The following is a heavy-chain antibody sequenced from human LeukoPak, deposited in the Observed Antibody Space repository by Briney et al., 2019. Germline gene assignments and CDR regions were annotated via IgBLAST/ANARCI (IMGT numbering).Heavy chain of an antibody. CDR3: ASDPRYYDFWSGYYST. J-gene: IGHJ5*02. CDR2: IYTSGTT. CDR1: VGSIISAIYY. Sequence: SQTLSLTCTVSVGSIISAIYYWSSIRQPAGKWLESILLIYTSGTTNYNPSLKSRFTISVDTSKNQFSLKLSSVTAADTAVYYCASDPRYYDFWSGYYSTWGQGTLVTVSS. D-gene: IGHD3-3*01. V-gene: IGHV4-61*02.